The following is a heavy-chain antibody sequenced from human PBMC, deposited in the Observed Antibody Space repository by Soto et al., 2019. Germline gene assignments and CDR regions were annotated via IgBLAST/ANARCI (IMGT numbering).Heavy chain of an antibody. D-gene: IGHD2-2*01. V-gene: IGHV1-3*01. CDR2: INAGNGNT. CDR1: GYTFTSYA. Sequence: ASVKVSCKASGYTFTSYAMHWVRQAPGQRLEWMGWINAGNGNTKYSQKFQGRVTITRDTSASTAYMELSSQRSEDTAVYYCASGGPCYCSSTSCYEYWGQGTLVTVSS. J-gene: IGHJ4*02. CDR3: ASGGPCYCSSTSCYEY.